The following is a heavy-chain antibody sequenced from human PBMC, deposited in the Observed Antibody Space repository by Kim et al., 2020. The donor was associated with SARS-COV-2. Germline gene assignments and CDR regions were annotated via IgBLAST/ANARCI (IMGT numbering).Heavy chain of an antibody. J-gene: IGHJ4*02. Sequence: GGSLRLSCAASGFTFSSYSMNWVRQAPGKGLEWVSSISSSSGYIYYADSVKGRFTISRDNAKNSLYLQMNSLRAEDTAVYYCARDLVGGGVAPSDYWGQGTLVTVSS. D-gene: IGHD5-12*01. CDR3: ARDLVGGGVAPSDY. CDR2: ISSSSGYI. V-gene: IGHV3-21*01. CDR1: GFTFSSYS.